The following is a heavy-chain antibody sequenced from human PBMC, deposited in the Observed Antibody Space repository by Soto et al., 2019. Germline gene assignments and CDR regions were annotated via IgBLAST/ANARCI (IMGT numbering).Heavy chain of an antibody. D-gene: IGHD5-18*01. CDR1: GGSISSGGYY. CDR2: IYYSGST. V-gene: IGHV4-31*03. J-gene: IGHJ4*02. Sequence: QVQLQESGPGLVKPSQTLSLTCTVSGGSISSGGYYWSWIRQHPGKGLEWIGYIYYSGSTDYNPSLKSRVTISADTSKNQFSLKLSSVTAADTAVDYCARDSRYSYGFLDYWGQGTLVTVSS. CDR3: ARDSRYSYGFLDY.